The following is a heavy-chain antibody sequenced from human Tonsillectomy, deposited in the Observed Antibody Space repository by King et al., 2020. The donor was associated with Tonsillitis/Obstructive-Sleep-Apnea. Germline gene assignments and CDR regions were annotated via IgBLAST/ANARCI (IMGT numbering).Heavy chain of an antibody. CDR3: AKATPEPGLLGVFDI. D-gene: IGHD2-8*02. J-gene: IGHJ3*02. Sequence: QLVQSGGGLVQPGRSLRLSCAASGFTFDDYAMHWVRQAPGKGLEWVSGISWNSGTIGYADSVKGRFTISRDNAKNSLHLQMNSLRAEDTALYYCAKATPEPGLLGVFDIWGQGTMVTVSS. CDR1: GFTFDDYA. CDR2: ISWNSGTI. V-gene: IGHV3-9*01.